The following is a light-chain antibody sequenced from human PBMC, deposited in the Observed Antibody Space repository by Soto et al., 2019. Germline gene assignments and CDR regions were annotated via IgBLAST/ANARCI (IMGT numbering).Light chain of an antibody. V-gene: IGKV3-15*01. J-gene: IGKJ2*01. CDR2: GAS. CDR1: QSIVTN. CDR3: QQYNPKSYT. Sequence: EIVMTQSPATLSVSPGERATLSCRASQSIVTNLAWYQQKPGQAPRLLIYGASTRATGIPARFSGSGSETEFTLTISSLQSGDIAVYYCQQYNPKSYTFGQGTKLEIK.